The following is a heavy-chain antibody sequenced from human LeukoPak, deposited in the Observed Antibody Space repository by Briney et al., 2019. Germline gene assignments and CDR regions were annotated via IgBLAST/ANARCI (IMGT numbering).Heavy chain of an antibody. CDR2: INPNSGDT. D-gene: IGHD3-16*01. CDR1: GYIFINYY. CDR3: AKIPFGGVAD. J-gene: IGHJ4*02. V-gene: IGHV1-2*02. Sequence: ASVKVSCKASGYIFINYYIHWVRQAPGQGLDWMGWINPNSGDTNYAQKFQGRVTMTRDTSINTAYMELSLTSDDTAVYYCAKIPFGGVADWGQGTLVTVSS.